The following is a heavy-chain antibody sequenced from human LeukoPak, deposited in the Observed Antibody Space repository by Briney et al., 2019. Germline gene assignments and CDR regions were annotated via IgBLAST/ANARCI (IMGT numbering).Heavy chain of an antibody. D-gene: IGHD2-21*01. J-gene: IGHJ5*02. CDR2: IWYDGSNK. CDR3: ARGGGDPGRGWFDP. V-gene: IGHV3-33*01. CDR1: GFTFSSYG. Sequence: GGSLRLSCAASGFTFSSYGMHWVRQAPGKGLEWVAVIWYDGSNKYYADSVEGRFTISRDNSKNTLYLQMNSLRAEDTAVYYCARGGGDPGRGWFDPWGQGTLVTVSS.